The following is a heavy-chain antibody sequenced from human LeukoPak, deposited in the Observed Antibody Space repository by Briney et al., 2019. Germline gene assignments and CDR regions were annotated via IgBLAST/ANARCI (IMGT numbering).Heavy chain of an antibody. D-gene: IGHD6-13*01. CDR1: GYTFTSYG. CDR3: ARVRAASGLFQH. J-gene: IGHJ1*01. CDR2: ISAYNGNT. V-gene: IGHV1-18*01. Sequence: ASVKVSCKASGYTFTSYGISWVLQAPGQGLEWMGWISAYNGNTNYAQKLLGRVTMTTDTSTSTAYMELRSLRSDDTAVYYCARVRAASGLFQHWGQGTLVTVSS.